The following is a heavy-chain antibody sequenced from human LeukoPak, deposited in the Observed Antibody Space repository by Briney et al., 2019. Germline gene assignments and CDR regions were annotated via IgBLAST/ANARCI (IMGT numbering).Heavy chain of an antibody. D-gene: IGHD3-22*01. CDR1: GYTFISYA. CDR2: MNAGNGNT. V-gene: IGHV1-3*01. J-gene: IGHJ4*02. Sequence: GASVKVSCKSSGYTFISYAMHWVRQAPGQRLEWMGWMNAGNGNTKYSQKLQGRVTMTTDTSTSTAYMELRSLRSDDTAVYYCAREVPYDSSRYYQPFDYWGQGTLVTVSS. CDR3: AREVPYDSSRYYQPFDY.